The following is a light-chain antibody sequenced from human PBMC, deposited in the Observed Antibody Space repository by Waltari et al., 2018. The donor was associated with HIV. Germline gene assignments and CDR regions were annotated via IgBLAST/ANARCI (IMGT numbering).Light chain of an antibody. CDR2: DAS. CDR3: QQRGKST. V-gene: IGKV3-11*01. CDR1: QSVSSY. J-gene: IGKJ4*01. Sequence: EIVLTQYPATLSSSPGERATLSCRASQSVSSYLAWYQQKPGQAPRLLIYDASNRATGIPARFSGSGSGTDFTLTISSLEPEDFAVYYCQQRGKSTFGGGTKVEIK.